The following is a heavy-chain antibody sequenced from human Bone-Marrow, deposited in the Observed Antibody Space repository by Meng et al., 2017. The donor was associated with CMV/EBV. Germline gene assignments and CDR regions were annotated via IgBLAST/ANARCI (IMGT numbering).Heavy chain of an antibody. D-gene: IGHD3-3*01. CDR3: ARDPLGGFWSGWAAN. J-gene: IGHJ4*02. V-gene: IGHV1-69*10. CDR1: GGTFSSYA. Sequence: SVKVSCKASGGTFSSYAISWVRQAPGKGLEWMGGFDPEDGETIYAQKFQGRVTITADKSTSTAYMELSSLRSEDTAVYYCARDPLGGFWSGWAANWGQGTLVTVSS. CDR2: FDPEDGET.